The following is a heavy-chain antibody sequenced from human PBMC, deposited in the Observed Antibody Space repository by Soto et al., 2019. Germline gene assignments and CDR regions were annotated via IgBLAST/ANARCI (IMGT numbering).Heavy chain of an antibody. CDR1: GFTFSSYA. V-gene: IGHV3-23*01. D-gene: IGHD3-10*01. Sequence: GGSLRLSCAASGFTFSSYAMSWVRQAPGKGLEWVSAISGSGGSTYYADSVKGRFAISRDNSKNTLYLQMNSLRAEDTAVYYCAKGNIWFGEPLFDPWGQGTLVTVSS. J-gene: IGHJ5*02. CDR3: AKGNIWFGEPLFDP. CDR2: ISGSGGST.